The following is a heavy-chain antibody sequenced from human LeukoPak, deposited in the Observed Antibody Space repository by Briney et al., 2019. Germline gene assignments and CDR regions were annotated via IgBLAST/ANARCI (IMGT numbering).Heavy chain of an antibody. CDR2: ISTSGSTI. D-gene: IGHD6-13*01. CDR3: ARDYLRAAAGTMK. V-gene: IGHV3-48*03. J-gene: IGHJ4*02. CDR1: GFTFSSYE. Sequence: GGSLRLSCAASGFTFSSYEMNWVRQAPGKGLEWVSYISTSGSTIYYADSVKGRFTISRDNAKNSLYLEMNSLRAEDTAVYYCARDYLRAAAGTMKWGQGTLVTVSS.